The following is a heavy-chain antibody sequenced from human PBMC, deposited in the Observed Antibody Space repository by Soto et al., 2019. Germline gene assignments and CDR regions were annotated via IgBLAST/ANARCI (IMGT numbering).Heavy chain of an antibody. D-gene: IGHD5-18*01. Sequence: SETLSLTYTVSGGSISSYYWSWIRQPPGKGLEWIGYIYYSGSTNYNPSLKSRVTISVDTSNNQFSLKLSSVTAADTAVYYCDGRYGACFDYWGQGTLVTVSS. J-gene: IGHJ4*02. CDR2: IYYSGST. V-gene: IGHV4-59*08. CDR3: DGRYGACFDY. CDR1: GGSISSYY.